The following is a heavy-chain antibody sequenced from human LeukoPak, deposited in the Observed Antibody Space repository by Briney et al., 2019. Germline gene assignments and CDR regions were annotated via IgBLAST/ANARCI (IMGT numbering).Heavy chain of an antibody. CDR2: ISSSSSYI. Sequence: PGGSLRLSCAASGFTFSSYSMNWVRQAPGKGLEWVSSISSSSSYIYYADSVKGRFTISRDNAKNSLYLQMNSLRAEDTAVYYCARDSIVVVPAAPPTDAFDIWGQGTMVTVSS. CDR3: ARDSIVVVPAAPPTDAFDI. J-gene: IGHJ3*02. D-gene: IGHD2-2*01. V-gene: IGHV3-21*01. CDR1: GFTFSSYS.